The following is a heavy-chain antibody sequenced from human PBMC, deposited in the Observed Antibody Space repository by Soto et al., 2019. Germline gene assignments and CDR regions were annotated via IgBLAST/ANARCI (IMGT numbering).Heavy chain of an antibody. CDR3: AGRCDGTNCLAHFDY. CDR2: IIPIFGTP. CDR1: GGTFNNYV. D-gene: IGHD2-2*01. J-gene: IGHJ4*02. V-gene: IGHV1-69*06. Sequence: SVKVSCKASGGTFNNYVINWVRQAPGRGLEWMAGIIPIFGTPNYAQKFQGRVTITADKSTSTAYMELNSLRSKDTAVYYCAGRCDGTNCLAHFDYWGQGTLVTVSS.